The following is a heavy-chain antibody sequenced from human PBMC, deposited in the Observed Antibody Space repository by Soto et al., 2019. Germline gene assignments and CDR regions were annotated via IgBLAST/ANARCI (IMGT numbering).Heavy chain of an antibody. V-gene: IGHV3-30*18. CDR3: ANGAAISIFGYGMDV. D-gene: IGHD3-3*01. CDR2: ISYDGSNK. Sequence: GGSLRLSCAASGFTFSSYGMHWVRQAPGKGLEWVAVISYDGSNKYYADSVKGRFTISRDNSKNTLYLQMNSLRAEDTAVYYCANGAAISIFGYGMDVWGQGTTVTVSS. CDR1: GFTFSSYG. J-gene: IGHJ6*02.